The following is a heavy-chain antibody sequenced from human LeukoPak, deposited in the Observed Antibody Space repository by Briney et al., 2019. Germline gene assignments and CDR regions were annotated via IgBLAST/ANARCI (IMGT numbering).Heavy chain of an antibody. J-gene: IGHJ6*04. CDR1: GGSLSSYY. V-gene: IGHV4-59*01. Sequence: SETLSLTCTVSGGSLSSYYWSWIRQPPGKGLEWIGYIYYSGSTNYNPSLKSRVTISVDTSKNQFSLKLSSVTAADTAVYYCARGHCSSTSCLGMDVWGKGTTVTVSS. D-gene: IGHD2-2*01. CDR2: IYYSGST. CDR3: ARGHCSSTSCLGMDV.